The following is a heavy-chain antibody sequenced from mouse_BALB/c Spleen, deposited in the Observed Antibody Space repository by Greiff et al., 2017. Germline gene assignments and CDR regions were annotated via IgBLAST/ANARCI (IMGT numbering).Heavy chain of an antibody. J-gene: IGHJ4*01. D-gene: IGHD2-4*01. CDR2: IYPGDGDT. CDR3: ARFDYDYYYAMDY. V-gene: IGHV1-80*01. CDR1: GYAFSSYW. Sequence: QVQLQQSGAELVRPGSSVKISCKASGYAFSSYWMNWVKQRPGQGLEWIGQIYPGDGDTNYNGKFKGKATLTADKSSSTAYMQLSSLTSEDSAVYFCARFDYDYYYAMDYWGQGTSVTVSS.